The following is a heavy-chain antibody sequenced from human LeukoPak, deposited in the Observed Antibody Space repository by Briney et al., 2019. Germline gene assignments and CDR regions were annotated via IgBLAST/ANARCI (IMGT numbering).Heavy chain of an antibody. CDR3: ARWYYGSGRGNWFDP. CDR2: IYYSGST. CDR1: GGSISSYY. J-gene: IGHJ5*02. Sequence: SETLSLTCTVSGGSISSYYWSWIRQPPGKGLEWIGYIYYSGSTNYNPSLKSRVTISVDTSKNQFSLKLSSVTAADTAVSYCARWYYGSGRGNWFDPWGQGTLVTVSS. V-gene: IGHV4-59*01. D-gene: IGHD3-10*01.